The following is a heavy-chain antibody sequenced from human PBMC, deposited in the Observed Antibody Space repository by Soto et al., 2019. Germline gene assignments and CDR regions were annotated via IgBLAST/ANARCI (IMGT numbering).Heavy chain of an antibody. CDR3: SRPEPFTAAGPY. CDR2: IHHSGVT. Sequence: SETLSPTSDISGNSITISYWNWLREPLGKGLECIADIHHSGVTNYNPSLKSRVIISLDRSKNQFSLQLNSMTAADTSVYYCSRPEPFTAAGPYWGQGTLVTVSA. D-gene: IGHD6-13*01. J-gene: IGHJ4*02. V-gene: IGHV4-4*02. CDR1: GNSITISYW.